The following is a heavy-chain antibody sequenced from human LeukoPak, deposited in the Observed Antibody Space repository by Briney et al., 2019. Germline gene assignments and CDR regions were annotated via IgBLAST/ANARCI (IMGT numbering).Heavy chain of an antibody. Sequence: SETLSFTCTVSGGSISSSSYYWGWIRQPPGKGLEWIGSIYYSGSTYYNPSLKSRVTISVDTSKNQFSLKLSSVTAADTAVYYCARKSSGSPFFEIWGQGTMVTVSS. V-gene: IGHV4-39*07. CDR1: GGSISSSSYY. CDR2: IYYSGST. J-gene: IGHJ3*02. CDR3: ARKSSGSPFFEI. D-gene: IGHD3-3*01.